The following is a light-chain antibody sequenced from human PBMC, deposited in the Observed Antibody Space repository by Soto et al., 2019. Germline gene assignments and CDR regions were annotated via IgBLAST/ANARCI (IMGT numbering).Light chain of an antibody. CDR3: LQHNSYPRT. CDR1: QGIRND. Sequence: DIQMTQSPSSLSASVGDRVTITCRASQGIRNDLNWYQQKPGKAPKRLIYGATSLQSGVPSRFSGSGSGTEFALTISSLQPEDFATYYCLQHNSYPRTFGPGTKVEIK. CDR2: GAT. V-gene: IGKV1-17*01. J-gene: IGKJ3*01.